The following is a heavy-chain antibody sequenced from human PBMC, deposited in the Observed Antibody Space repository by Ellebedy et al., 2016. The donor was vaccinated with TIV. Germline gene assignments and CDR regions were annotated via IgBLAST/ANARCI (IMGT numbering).Heavy chain of an antibody. V-gene: IGHV3-23*01. D-gene: IGHD2-2*01. CDR2: ISRSGDST. Sequence: GESLKISCAASGFTFSSYAMSWVRQTPGKGLEWVSVISRSGDSTFYADSVKGRFTISRDNAKNSLFLQMNGLRAEDTAIYYCARDDIVLLPVALCFDYWGQGALVTVSS. J-gene: IGHJ4*02. CDR3: ARDDIVLLPVALCFDY. CDR1: GFTFSSYA.